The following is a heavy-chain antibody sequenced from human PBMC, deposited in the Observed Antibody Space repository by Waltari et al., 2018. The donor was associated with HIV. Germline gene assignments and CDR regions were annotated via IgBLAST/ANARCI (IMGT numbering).Heavy chain of an antibody. V-gene: IGHV3-72*01. CDR2: TRNKANSYTT. D-gene: IGHD6-6*01. Sequence: EVQLVESGGGLVQPGGSLRLSCAASGFTFSDHYMDWVRQAPGKGLEWVGRTRNKANSYTTEYAASVKGRFTISRDDSKNSLYLQMNSLKTEDTAVYYCARIEYSSLDYWGQGTLVTVSS. CDR3: ARIEYSSLDY. CDR1: GFTFSDHY. J-gene: IGHJ4*02.